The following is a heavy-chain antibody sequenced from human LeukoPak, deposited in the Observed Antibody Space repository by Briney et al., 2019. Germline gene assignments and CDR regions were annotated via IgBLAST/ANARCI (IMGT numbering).Heavy chain of an antibody. CDR3: ARVKGYYGSGSLNWFDP. J-gene: IGHJ5*02. Sequence: SETLSLTCAVYGGSFSGYYWSWIRQPPGKGLEWIGEINHSGSTNYNPSLKSRVTISVDTSKNQFSLKLSSVTAADTAVYYCARVKGYYGSGSLNWFDPWGQGTLVTVSS. D-gene: IGHD3-10*01. V-gene: IGHV4-34*01. CDR2: INHSGST. CDR1: GGSFSGYY.